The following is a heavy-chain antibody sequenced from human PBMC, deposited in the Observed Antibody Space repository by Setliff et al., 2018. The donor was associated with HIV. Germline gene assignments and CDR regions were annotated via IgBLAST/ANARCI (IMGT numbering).Heavy chain of an antibody. CDR1: TYTFSSYV. CDR3: ATQRDIVMVPGQGGFDI. D-gene: IGHD2-2*01. J-gene: IGHJ3*02. V-gene: IGHV1-18*01. CDR2: ISVYNGNT. Sequence: ASVQVSCKASTYTFSSYVINWVRQAPGQGLEWMGRISVYNGNTTYAQKLQGRVIMTTDPSTSTAYMELRSLRSDDTAMYYCATQRDIVMVPGQGGFDIWAQGTMVTVSS.